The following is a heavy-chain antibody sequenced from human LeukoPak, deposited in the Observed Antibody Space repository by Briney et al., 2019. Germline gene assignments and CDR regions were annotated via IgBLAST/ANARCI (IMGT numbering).Heavy chain of an antibody. CDR3: AKPRAAEGSGWSSFDY. CDR1: GFTFSSYG. CDR2: ISYDGSNK. V-gene: IGHV3-30*18. J-gene: IGHJ4*02. D-gene: IGHD6-19*01. Sequence: PGGSLRLSCAASGFTFSSYGMHWVRQAPGKGLEWVAVISYDGSNKYYADSVKGRFTISRDNSKNTLYLQMNSLRAEDTAVYYCAKPRAAEGSGWSSFDYWGQGTLVTVSS.